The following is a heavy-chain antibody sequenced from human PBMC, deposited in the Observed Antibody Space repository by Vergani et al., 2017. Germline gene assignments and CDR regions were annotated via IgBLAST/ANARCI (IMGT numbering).Heavy chain of an antibody. J-gene: IGHJ5*02. Sequence: QVQLQESGPGLVKPSETLSLNCAVTGYSISRGYYWGWIRQPPGKGLEWIGIVYHTGSTYYNPSLKSRVTISVDPSKNQFSLRLSSVTAADTAVYYCARQRGYYDSSGYDFNWFDPWGQGTLVTVSS. CDR1: GYSISRGYY. V-gene: IGHV4-38-2*01. CDR2: VYHTGST. CDR3: ARQRGYYDSSGYDFNWFDP. D-gene: IGHD3-22*01.